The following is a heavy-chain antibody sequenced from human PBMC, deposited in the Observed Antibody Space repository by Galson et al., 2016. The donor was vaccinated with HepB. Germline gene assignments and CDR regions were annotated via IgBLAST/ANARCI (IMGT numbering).Heavy chain of an antibody. CDR2: ISSSGTST. J-gene: IGHJ3*02. Sequence: SLRLSCAASGFTFSTFSNYGMSWVRQAPGQGLEWVSGISSSGTSTYYADSVKGRFTISRDNSKSTVDLQMNSLRPEDTAVYYCAKGLATLGPISEVRPGTELDAFNIWGQGTMVSVSS. D-gene: IGHD3-10*01. CDR1: GFTFSTFSNYG. V-gene: IGHV3-23*01. CDR3: AKGLATLGPISEVRPGTELDAFNI.